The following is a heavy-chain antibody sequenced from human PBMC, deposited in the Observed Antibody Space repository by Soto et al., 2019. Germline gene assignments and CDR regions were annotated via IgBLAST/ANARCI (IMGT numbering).Heavy chain of an antibody. Sequence: SLRLSCAASGFTFSSYGMHWVRQAPGKGLEWVAVISYDGSNKYYADSVKGRFTISRDNSKNTLYLQMNSLRAEDTAVYYCAKDRSYYYGSGSSAYYYYGMDVWGQGTTVTVSS. CDR3: AKDRSYYYGSGSSAYYYYGMDV. CDR1: GFTFSSYG. V-gene: IGHV3-30*18. J-gene: IGHJ6*02. D-gene: IGHD3-10*01. CDR2: ISYDGSNK.